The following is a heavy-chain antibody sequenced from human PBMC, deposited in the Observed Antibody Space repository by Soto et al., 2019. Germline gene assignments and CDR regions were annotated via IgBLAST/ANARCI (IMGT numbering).Heavy chain of an antibody. V-gene: IGHV4-59*01. Sequence: QVQLQESGPGLVKPSETLSLTCTVSGGSISSYYWSWIRQPPGKGLEWIGYIYYSGSTNYNPSLKSRVTISVDTSKNQFSLKLSSVTAADTAVYYCARDYYDSSGKYYFDYWGQGTLVTVSS. CDR1: GGSISSYY. J-gene: IGHJ4*02. D-gene: IGHD3-22*01. CDR2: IYYSGST. CDR3: ARDYYDSSGKYYFDY.